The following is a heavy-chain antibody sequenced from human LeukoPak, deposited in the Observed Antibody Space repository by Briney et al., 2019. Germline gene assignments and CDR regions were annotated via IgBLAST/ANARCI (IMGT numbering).Heavy chain of an antibody. CDR1: GFTFSSYG. Sequence: GGSLRLSCAASGFTFSSYGMHWVRQAPGKGLEWVAVIWYDGSNKYYADSVKGRFTISRDNSKNTLYLQMNSLRAEDTAVYYCAKDLVRSSSIIDYWGQGTLVTVSS. V-gene: IGHV3-33*06. CDR3: AKDLVRSSSIIDY. D-gene: IGHD6-6*01. CDR2: IWYDGSNK. J-gene: IGHJ4*02.